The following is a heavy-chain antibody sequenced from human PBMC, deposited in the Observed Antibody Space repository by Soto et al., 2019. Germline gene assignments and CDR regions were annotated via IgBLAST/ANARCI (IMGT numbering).Heavy chain of an antibody. J-gene: IGHJ3*02. CDR2: IIPIFGTA. D-gene: IGHD2-15*01. Sequence: SVKVSCKASGGTFSSYAISWVRQAPGQGLEWMGGIIPIFGTANYAQKFQGRVTITAGKSTSTAYMELSSLRSEDTAVYYCARDRWGGNVHDAFDIWGQGTMVTVS. CDR3: ARDRWGGNVHDAFDI. CDR1: GGTFSSYA. V-gene: IGHV1-69*06.